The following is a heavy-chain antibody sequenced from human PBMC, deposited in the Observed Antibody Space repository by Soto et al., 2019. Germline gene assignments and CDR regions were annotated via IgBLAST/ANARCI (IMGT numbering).Heavy chain of an antibody. V-gene: IGHV1-69*13. J-gene: IGHJ5*02. CDR3: ARDRGYCSSTSCPQVGWFDP. CDR2: IIPIFGTA. Sequence: SVKVSCKASGGTFSSYAISWVRQAPGQGLEWMGGIIPIFGTANYAQKFQGRVTITADESTSTAYMELSSLRSEDTAVYYCARDRGYCSSTSCPQVGWFDPWGQGTLVTASS. D-gene: IGHD2-2*01. CDR1: GGTFSSYA.